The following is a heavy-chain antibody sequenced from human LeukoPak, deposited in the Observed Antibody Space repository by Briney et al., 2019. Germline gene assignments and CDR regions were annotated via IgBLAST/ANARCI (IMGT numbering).Heavy chain of an antibody. CDR2: LSNTGNI. J-gene: IGHJ4*02. CDR1: GFTFSSYG. D-gene: IGHD3-10*02. Sequence: GGSLRLSCAASGFTFSSYGMNWVRQAPGKGLEWLSYLSNTGNIHYAQSVKGRFTISRGNAKNSLYLQMDGLRAEDTAVYYCARRGDSPMIGDHWGQGILVTVAS. CDR3: ARRGDSPMIGDH. V-gene: IGHV3-48*01.